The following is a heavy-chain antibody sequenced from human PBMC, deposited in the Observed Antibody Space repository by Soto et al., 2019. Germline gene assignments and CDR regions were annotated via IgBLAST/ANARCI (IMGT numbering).Heavy chain of an antibody. CDR1: GGSINNNY. Sequence: SETLSLTCTVSGGSINNNYWSWIRQPPGKGLEWNGNIYYTGSTNYNPSLKSRVTISVDTSKNQFSLKLTSVTAADTAVYYCARDSPRRDHHYYHMDVWGKGTTVTVSS. CDR2: IYYTGST. CDR3: ARDSPRRDHHYYHMDV. V-gene: IGHV4-59*01. J-gene: IGHJ6*03.